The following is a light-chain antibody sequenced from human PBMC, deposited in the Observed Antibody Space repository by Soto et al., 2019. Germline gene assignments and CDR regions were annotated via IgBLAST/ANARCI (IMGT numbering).Light chain of an antibody. J-gene: IGKJ1*01. CDR2: GAS. CDR3: QQYGSSPPT. V-gene: IGKV3-20*01. CDR1: QSVSSNY. Sequence: EMVLTQSPGTLSLSPGERATLSCRASQSVSSNYLAWYQQKPGQAPRLLIYGASSRATGIPDRFSGSGSGTDFTLTISRLEPEDFAVYYCQQYGSSPPTFGQGTKVEIK.